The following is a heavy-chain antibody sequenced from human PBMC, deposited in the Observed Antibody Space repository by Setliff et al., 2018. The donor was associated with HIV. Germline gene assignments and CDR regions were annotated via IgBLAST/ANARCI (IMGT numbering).Heavy chain of an antibody. CDR3: ARAVHSGWYYFDY. J-gene: IGHJ4*02. D-gene: IGHD6-19*01. Sequence: GGSLRLSCAASGFTFSSYEMNWVRQAPGKGLEWVSYISSSGNTIYYADSVKGRFTISRDNAKKSLYLQMNSLRAEDTAVYYCARAVHSGWYYFDYWGQGTLVTVSS. CDR2: ISSSGNTI. V-gene: IGHV3-48*03. CDR1: GFTFSSYE.